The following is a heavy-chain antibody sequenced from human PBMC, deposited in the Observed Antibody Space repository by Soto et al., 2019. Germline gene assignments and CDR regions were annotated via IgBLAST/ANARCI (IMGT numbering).Heavy chain of an antibody. Sequence: PSETLSLTCAVYGGSFSGYYWTWIRQPPGKGLEWIGEINHSGSTNYNPSLKSRVTIPVDTSKNQFSLKLSSVTAADTAVYYCARGRIVVVITTEFDYWGQGTLVTVSS. J-gene: IGHJ4*02. CDR2: INHSGST. CDR3: ARGRIVVVITTEFDY. D-gene: IGHD3-22*01. CDR1: GGSFSGYY. V-gene: IGHV4-34*01.